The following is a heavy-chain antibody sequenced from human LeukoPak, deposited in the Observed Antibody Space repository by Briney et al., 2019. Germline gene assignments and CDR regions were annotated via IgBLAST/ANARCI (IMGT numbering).Heavy chain of an antibody. V-gene: IGHV1-69*04. J-gene: IGHJ6*02. CDR3: ARAAVVVPAKNGMDV. D-gene: IGHD2-2*01. CDR2: IIPILGIA. Sequence: SVKVSCKASGYTFTSYDINWVRQAPGQGLEWMGRIIPILGIANYAQKFQGRVTITADKSTSTAYMELSSLRSEDTAVYYCARAAVVVPAKNGMDVWGQGTTVTVSS. CDR1: GYTFTSYD.